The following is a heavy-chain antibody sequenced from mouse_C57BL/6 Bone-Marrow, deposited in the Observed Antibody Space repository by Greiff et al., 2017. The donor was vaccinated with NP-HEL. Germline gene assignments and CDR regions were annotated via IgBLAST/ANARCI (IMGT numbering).Heavy chain of an antibody. Sequence: QVQLQQPGAELVMPGASVKLSCKASGYTFTSYWMHWVKQRPGQGLEWIGEIDPSDSYTNYNQKFKGKSTLTVDKSSSTAYMQLSSLTSEDSAVYYCASPDDYDGYFDVWGTGTAVTVSA. D-gene: IGHD2-4*01. J-gene: IGHJ1*03. CDR3: ASPDDYDGYFDV. CDR2: IDPSDSYT. V-gene: IGHV1-69*01. CDR1: GYTFTSYW.